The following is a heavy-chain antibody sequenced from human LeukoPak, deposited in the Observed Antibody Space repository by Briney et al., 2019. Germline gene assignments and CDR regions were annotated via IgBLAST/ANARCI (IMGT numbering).Heavy chain of an antibody. CDR1: GFNFSSYW. CDR3: AREMTTVTQIDY. D-gene: IGHD4-17*01. Sequence: SGGSLRLSCAASGFNFSSYWMSWVRQAPGKGLEWVANIKQDGSEKYYVDSVKGRFTISRDNAKNSLYLQMNSLRAEDTAVYYCAREMTTVTQIDYWGQGTLVTVSS. CDR2: IKQDGSEK. V-gene: IGHV3-7*01. J-gene: IGHJ4*02.